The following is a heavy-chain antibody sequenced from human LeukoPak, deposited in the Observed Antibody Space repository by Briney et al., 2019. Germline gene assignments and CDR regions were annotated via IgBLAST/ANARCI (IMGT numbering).Heavy chain of an antibody. CDR3: ARGAAVAGWFDP. Sequence: ASVKVSCKASGYTFTSYDINWVRQATGQGLEWMGWMNPNSGNTGYAQKFQGRVTMTRNTSISTAYMELSSLRSEDTAVYYCARGAAVAGWFDPWGQGTLVTVSS. J-gene: IGHJ5*02. D-gene: IGHD6-19*01. CDR2: MNPNSGNT. CDR1: GYTFTSYD. V-gene: IGHV1-8*01.